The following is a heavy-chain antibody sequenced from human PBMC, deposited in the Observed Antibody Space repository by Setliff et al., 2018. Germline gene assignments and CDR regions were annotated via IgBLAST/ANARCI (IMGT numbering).Heavy chain of an antibody. J-gene: IGHJ6*03. CDR2: IYIGGSA. CDR1: GGSISSYY. V-gene: IGHV4-4*07. Sequence: PSETLSLTCTVSGGSISSYYWSWIRQPAGKGLEWIGHIYIGGSANYNPSLKSRVTMSIDTSKNQCSLKLNYVTAADMAVYYCAREQWLDPPGYYYMDVWAKGTTVTVSS. CDR3: AREQWLDPPGYYYMDV. D-gene: IGHD6-19*01.